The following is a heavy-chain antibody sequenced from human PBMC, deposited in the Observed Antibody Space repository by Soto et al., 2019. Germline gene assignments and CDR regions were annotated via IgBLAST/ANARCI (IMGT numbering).Heavy chain of an antibody. CDR1: GGSISSYY. CDR3: ACGYGVRRGGYDTHYYYYIDV. V-gene: IGHV4-59*01. CDR2: IYYSGST. D-gene: IGHD5-12*01. J-gene: IGHJ6*03. Sequence: SETLSLTCTVSGGSISSYYWSWIRQPPGKGLEWIGDIYYSGSTNYNPSLKSRVTISVDTSKNQFSLQLISVTGADTAVYYCACGYGVRRGGYDTHYYYYIDVWGKGTTVTVSS.